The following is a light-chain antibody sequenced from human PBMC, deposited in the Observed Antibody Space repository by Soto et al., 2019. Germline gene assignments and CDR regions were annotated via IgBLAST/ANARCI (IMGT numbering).Light chain of an antibody. J-gene: IGKJ4*01. CDR1: QTISSY. Sequence: DIEMTQSPSSLSASIGDIVTITCLASQTISSYLNWYQQKPGKAPKLLIYAASSLQSGVPSRFSGSGSGTDFTLTISSLQPEDFATYYCQQSYSTPLTFGGGTNVDIK. CDR3: QQSYSTPLT. CDR2: AAS. V-gene: IGKV1-39*01.